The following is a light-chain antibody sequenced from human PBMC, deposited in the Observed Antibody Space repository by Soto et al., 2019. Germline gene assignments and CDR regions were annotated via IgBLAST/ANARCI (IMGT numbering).Light chain of an antibody. CDR2: DAS. J-gene: IGKJ5*01. CDR1: QSISSW. V-gene: IGKV1-5*01. CDR3: QQYESYSPST. Sequence: DIQMMQSPSTLSASVGDRVTITCRASQSISSWLAWYQQKPGKAPKLLIYDASTLESGVPSRFSGSGSRTEFTLTITSLQTEDFAAYYCQQYESYSPSTFGQGTRLDIK.